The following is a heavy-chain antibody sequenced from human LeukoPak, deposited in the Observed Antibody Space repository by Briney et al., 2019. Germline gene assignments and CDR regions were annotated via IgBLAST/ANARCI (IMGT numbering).Heavy chain of an antibody. D-gene: IGHD6-13*01. J-gene: IGHJ1*01. CDR2: INHSGST. Sequence: SETLSLTCAVYGGSFSGYYWSWIRQPPGKGLEWIGEINHSGSTNYNPSPKSRVTISVDTSKNQFSLKLSSVTAADTAVYYCANFWSSIAAAGLPRIGYFQHWGQGTLVTVSS. CDR3: ANFWSSIAAAGLPRIGYFQH. CDR1: GGSFSGYY. V-gene: IGHV4-34*01.